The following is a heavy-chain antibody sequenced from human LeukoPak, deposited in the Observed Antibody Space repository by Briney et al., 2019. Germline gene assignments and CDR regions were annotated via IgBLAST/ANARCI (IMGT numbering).Heavy chain of an antibody. CDR1: GGSFSGYY. V-gene: IGHV4-34*01. Sequence: PSETLSLTCAVYGGSFSGYYWSWIRQPPGKGLEWIGEINHSGSTNYNPSLKSRVTISVDTSKNQFSLKLSSVTAADTAVYYCARAPPRYYYGSGSRTGRDYWGQETLVTVSS. CDR2: INHSGST. D-gene: IGHD3-10*01. J-gene: IGHJ4*02. CDR3: ARAPPRYYYGSGSRTGRDY.